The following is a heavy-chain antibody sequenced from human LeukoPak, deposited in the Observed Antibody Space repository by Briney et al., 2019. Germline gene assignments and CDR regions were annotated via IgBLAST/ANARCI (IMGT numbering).Heavy chain of an antibody. CDR1: GFTFSSYG. CDR3: ATLTGGDY. Sequence: PGGSLRLSCAASGFTFSSYGMHWVRQAPGKGLEWVAVISYDGSNKCYADSVKGRFTISRDNSKNTLYLQMNSLRAEDTAVYYCATLTGGDYWGQGTLVTVSS. D-gene: IGHD1-26*01. V-gene: IGHV3-30*03. J-gene: IGHJ4*02. CDR2: ISYDGSNK.